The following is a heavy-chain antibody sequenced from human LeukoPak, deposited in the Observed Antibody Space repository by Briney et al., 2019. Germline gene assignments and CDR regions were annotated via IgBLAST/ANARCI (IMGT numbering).Heavy chain of an antibody. J-gene: IGHJ5*02. CDR2: ISAYNGNT. V-gene: IGHV1-18*01. CDR3: ARDGRRVATSIQNWFDP. D-gene: IGHD1-1*01. CDR1: GYTFTSYG. Sequence: ASVKVSCKASGYTFTSYGISWVRQAPGQGLEWMGWISAYNGNTNYAQKLQGRVTMTTDTSTNTAYMELRSLRSDDTAVYYCARDGRRVATSIQNWFDPWGQGTLVTVSS.